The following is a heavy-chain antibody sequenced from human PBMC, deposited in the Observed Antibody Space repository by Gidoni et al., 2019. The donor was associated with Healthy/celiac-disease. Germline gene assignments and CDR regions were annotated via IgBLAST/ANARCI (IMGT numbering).Heavy chain of an antibody. CDR2: IYYSGST. J-gene: IGHJ4*02. D-gene: IGHD2-21*02. V-gene: IGHV4-59*01. Sequence: QVQLQESGPGLVKPSETLSLTWIRQPPGKGLEWIGYIYYSGSTNYNPSLKSRVTISVDTSKNQFSLKLSSVTAADTAVYYCARGTVTATHWGQGTLVTVSS. CDR3: ARGTVTATH.